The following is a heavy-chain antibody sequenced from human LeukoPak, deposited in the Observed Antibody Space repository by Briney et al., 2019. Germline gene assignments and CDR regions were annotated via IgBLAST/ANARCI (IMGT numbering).Heavy chain of an antibody. CDR1: GGSISSSSYY. D-gene: IGHD1-26*01. CDR2: IYYSGST. Sequence: SETLSLTCTVSGGSISSSSYYWGWIRQPPGKGLEWIGSIYYSGSTYYNPSLKSRVTISVDTSKNQFSLNVSSVTAADTAVYYCARAEVMGAHLRSGYFQHWGQGTLVIVSS. J-gene: IGHJ1*01. V-gene: IGHV4-39*07. CDR3: ARAEVMGAHLRSGYFQH.